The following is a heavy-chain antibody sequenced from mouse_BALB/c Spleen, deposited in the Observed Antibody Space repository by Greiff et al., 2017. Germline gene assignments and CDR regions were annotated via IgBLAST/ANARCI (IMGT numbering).Heavy chain of an antibody. J-gene: IGHJ2*01. D-gene: IGHD2-12*01. CDR1: GYAFTNYL. Sequence: VQGVESGAELVRPGTSVKVSCKASGYAFTNYLIEWVKQRPGQGLEWIGVINPGSGGTNYNEKFKGKATLTADKSSSTAYMQLSSLTSDDSAVYFCARGVTSFDYWGQGTTLTVSS. V-gene: IGHV1-54*01. CDR2: INPGSGGT. CDR3: ARGVTSFDY.